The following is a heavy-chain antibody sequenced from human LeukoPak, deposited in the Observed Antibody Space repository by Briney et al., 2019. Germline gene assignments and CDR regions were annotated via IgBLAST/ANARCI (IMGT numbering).Heavy chain of an antibody. Sequence: HSGGSLRLSCAASGFTFSNYAMNWVRQAPGKGLEWASSISGSGHRTYYADSVKGRFTISRDNSKNTLYLQMDSLRAEDTAVYYCAKYPGYCSGDTCLYYFDYWGQGTLVTVSS. CDR2: ISGSGHRT. D-gene: IGHD2-15*01. J-gene: IGHJ4*02. CDR1: GFTFSNYA. CDR3: AKYPGYCSGDTCLYYFDY. V-gene: IGHV3-23*01.